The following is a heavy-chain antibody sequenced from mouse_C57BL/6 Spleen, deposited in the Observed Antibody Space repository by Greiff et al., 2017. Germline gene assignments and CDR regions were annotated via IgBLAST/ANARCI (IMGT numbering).Heavy chain of an antibody. Sequence: QVQLQQSGAELVKPGASVKISCKASGYAFSSYWMNWVKQRPGKGLEWIGQIYPGDGDTNYNGKFKGKATLTADNSSSTAYMQLSSLTSEDSAVYFCARGDYYGSSYVLYYAMDYWGQGTSVTVSS. CDR1: GYAFSSYW. D-gene: IGHD1-1*01. J-gene: IGHJ4*01. CDR2: IYPGDGDT. V-gene: IGHV1-80*01. CDR3: ARGDYYGSSYVLYYAMDY.